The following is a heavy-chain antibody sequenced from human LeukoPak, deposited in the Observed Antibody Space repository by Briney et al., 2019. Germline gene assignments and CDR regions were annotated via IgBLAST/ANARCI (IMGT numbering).Heavy chain of an antibody. J-gene: IGHJ4*02. CDR2: ISPNSGNT. CDR1: GYTFTGYY. CDR3: VGSWYDSLDY. Sequence: ASVKVSCKASGYTFTGYYMHWVRQAPGQGLEWMGWISPNSGNTGYAQKFQGRVTMTRNTSISTAYMELSSLRSEDTAVYYCVGSWYDSLDYWGQGTLVTVSS. V-gene: IGHV1-8*02. D-gene: IGHD6-13*01.